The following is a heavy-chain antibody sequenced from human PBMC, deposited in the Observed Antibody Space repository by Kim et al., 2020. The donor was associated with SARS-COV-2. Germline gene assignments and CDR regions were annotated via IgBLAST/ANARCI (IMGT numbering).Heavy chain of an antibody. CDR2: IIPIFGTA. J-gene: IGHJ4*02. CDR3: ASWVLGSGDYGDYMGPFDY. Sequence: SVKVSCKASGGTFSSYAISWVRQAPGQGLEWMGGIIPIFGTANYAQKFQGRVTITADESTSTAYMELSSLRSEDTAMYYCASWVLGSGDYGDYMGPFDYWGQGTLVTVSS. D-gene: IGHD4-17*01. V-gene: IGHV1-69*13. CDR1: GGTFSSYA.